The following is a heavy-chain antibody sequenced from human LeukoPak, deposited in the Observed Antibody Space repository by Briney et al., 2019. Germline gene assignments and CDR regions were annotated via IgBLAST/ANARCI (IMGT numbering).Heavy chain of an antibody. CDR2: IYYSGST. J-gene: IGHJ4*02. CDR1: GGSNSSYY. Sequence: SETLSLTCTVSGGSNSSYYWSWIRQPPGKGLEWIGYIYYSGSTNYNPSLKSRVTISVDTSKNQFSLKLSSVTAADTAVYYCARFYSSVLDYWGQGTLVTVSS. CDR3: ARFYSSVLDY. V-gene: IGHV4-59*01. D-gene: IGHD6-19*01.